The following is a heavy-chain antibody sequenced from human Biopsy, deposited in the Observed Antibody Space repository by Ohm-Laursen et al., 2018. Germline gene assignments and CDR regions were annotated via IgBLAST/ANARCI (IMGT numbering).Heavy chain of an antibody. J-gene: IGHJ5*02. CDR2: MIPSSGKT. CDR3: ARGYSRRVSIFEASIYWFDT. CDR1: GYSFSTYD. V-gene: IGHV1-8*01. D-gene: IGHD6-6*01. Sequence: SVKVSCKASGYSFSTYDVNWVRQTRGQGLEWMGWMIPSSGKTGYAQRFQGRVTLTMNTSISTAYMELSGLRSEDTAVYFCARGYSRRVSIFEASIYWFDTWGQGTLVTVSS.